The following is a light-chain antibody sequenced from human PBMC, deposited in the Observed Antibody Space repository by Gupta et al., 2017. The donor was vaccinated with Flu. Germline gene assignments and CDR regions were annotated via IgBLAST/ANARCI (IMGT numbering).Light chain of an antibody. CDR1: QNIITS. V-gene: IGKV1-5*03. J-gene: IGKJ1*01. Sequence: QMTQSPSTLSASVGDRVTITCRASQNIITSLAWYQQKSGKAPKLLIYKASSLESGVPSRFSGSGSGTEFTLTISSLQPDDFATYYCHQYSFNWGTSFGQGT. CDR3: HQYSFNWGTS. CDR2: KAS.